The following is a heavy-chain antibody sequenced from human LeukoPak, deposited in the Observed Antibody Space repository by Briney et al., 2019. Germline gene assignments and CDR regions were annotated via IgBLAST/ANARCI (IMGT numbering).Heavy chain of an antibody. CDR3: ARGIPQRITMIVVASPTDAFDI. V-gene: IGHV1-2*02. J-gene: IGHJ3*02. CDR1: GYTFTGYN. Sequence: GASVKVSCKASGYTFTGYNMHWVRQAPGQGLEWMGWINPNSGGTNYAQKFQGRVTMTRDTSISTAYMELDRLRSDDTAVYYCARGIPQRITMIVVASPTDAFDIWGQGTMVTVSS. D-gene: IGHD3-22*01. CDR2: INPNSGGT.